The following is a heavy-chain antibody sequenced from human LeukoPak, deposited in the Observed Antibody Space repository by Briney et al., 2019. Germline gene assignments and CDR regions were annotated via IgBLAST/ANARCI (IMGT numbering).Heavy chain of an antibody. CDR1: GYTFTSYY. CDR3: ARGVYVDSSGYYYSSFLNWFDP. J-gene: IGHJ5*02. Sequence: GASVKVSCKASGYTFTSYYMHWVRQAPGQGLEWMGWINPNSGGTNYAQKFQGRVTMTRDTSISTAYMELSRLRSDDTAVYYCARGVYVDSSGYYYSSFLNWFDPWGQGTLVTVSS. CDR2: INPNSGGT. V-gene: IGHV1-2*02. D-gene: IGHD3-22*01.